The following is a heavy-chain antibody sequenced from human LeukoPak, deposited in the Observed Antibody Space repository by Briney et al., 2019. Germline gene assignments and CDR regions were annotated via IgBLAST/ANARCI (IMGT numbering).Heavy chain of an antibody. CDR2: ISYSGST. CDR3: ARDRSGGSFLDY. Sequence: SETLSLTCTVSGGSISSYYWNWIRQPPGKGLEWIGYISYSGSTNYNPSLKSRVTISVDTSKNQFSLKLSSVTAADTAFYYCARDRSGGSFLDYWGPGTLVTVSS. D-gene: IGHD2-15*01. J-gene: IGHJ4*02. CDR1: GGSISSYY. V-gene: IGHV4-59*01.